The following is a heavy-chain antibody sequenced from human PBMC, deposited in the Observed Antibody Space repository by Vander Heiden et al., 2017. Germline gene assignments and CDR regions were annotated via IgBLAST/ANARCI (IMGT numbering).Heavy chain of an antibody. V-gene: IGHV3-30*04. J-gene: IGHJ4*02. CDR1: VFTFSSYA. Sequence: QVQLVESGGGVVQPGRSLRLSCAASVFTFSSYAMHWVRQAPGKGLEWVAVISYDGSNKYYADSVKGRFTISRDNSKNTLYLQMNSLRAEDTAVYYCARDKGLVEWELLSYFDYWGQGTLVTVSS. CDR3: ARDKGLVEWELLSYFDY. D-gene: IGHD1-26*01. CDR2: ISYDGSNK.